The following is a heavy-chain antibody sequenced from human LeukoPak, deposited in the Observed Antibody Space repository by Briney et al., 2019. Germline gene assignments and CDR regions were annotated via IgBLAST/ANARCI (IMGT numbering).Heavy chain of an antibody. J-gene: IGHJ4*02. Sequence: SQTLSLTCAISGDGVPSNGVVWTWIRRSPSRGLEWLGRTYYRSKWSNDYTVSVKSRMTINPDTSKNQFSLRLSSVTPEDTAVYYCARSVAGTFYFDYWGQGTLVTVSS. CDR1: GDGVPSNGVV. CDR3: ARSVAGTFYFDY. CDR2: TYYRSKWSN. V-gene: IGHV6-1*01. D-gene: IGHD6-19*01.